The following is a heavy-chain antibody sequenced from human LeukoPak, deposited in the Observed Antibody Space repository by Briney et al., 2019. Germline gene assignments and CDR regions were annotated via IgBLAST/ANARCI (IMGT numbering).Heavy chain of an antibody. J-gene: IGHJ6*03. CDR1: GFTFSSYG. D-gene: IGHD5-18*01. V-gene: IGHV3-33*01. CDR2: IWYDGSNK. Sequence: GGSLRLSCAASGFTFSSYGMHWVRQAPGKGLEWVAVIWYDGSNKYYADSVKGRFTISRDNSKNTLYLQMNSLRAEDTAVYYCARGPLSYGTTYYYYMDVWGKGTTVTVSS. CDR3: ARGPLSYGTTYYYYMDV.